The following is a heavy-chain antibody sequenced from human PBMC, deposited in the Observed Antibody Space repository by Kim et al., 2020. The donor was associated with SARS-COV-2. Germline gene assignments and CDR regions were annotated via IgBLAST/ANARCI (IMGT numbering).Heavy chain of an antibody. CDR3: TTVWYYYDSSGYNY. Sequence: AAPVKGTSTISRDDSKNTQNLQMNSLKTEDTAVYYCTTVWYYYDSSGYNYWGQGTLVTVSS. D-gene: IGHD3-22*01. J-gene: IGHJ4*02. V-gene: IGHV3-15*01.